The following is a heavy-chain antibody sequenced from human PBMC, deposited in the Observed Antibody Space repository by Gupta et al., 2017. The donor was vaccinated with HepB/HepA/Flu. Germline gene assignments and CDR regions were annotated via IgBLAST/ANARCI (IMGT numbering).Heavy chain of an antibody. CDR1: GGSISSRSYY. V-gene: IGHV4-39*01. Sequence: QLQLQESGPGLVKPSETLSLTCAVSGGSISSRSYYWGWIRQPPGKGLEWIGTIYYSGTTYYNPSLKSRVTISVDTSKNQFSLRLSSVTAADTAVYYCVRLYSGYGEYIYRYYFDFWGQGTLVTVSS. J-gene: IGHJ4*02. CDR2: IYYSGTT. CDR3: VRLYSGYGEYIYRYYFDF. D-gene: IGHD4-17*01.